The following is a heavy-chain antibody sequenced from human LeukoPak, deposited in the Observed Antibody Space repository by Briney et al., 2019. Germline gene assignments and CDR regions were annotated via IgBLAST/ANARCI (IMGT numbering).Heavy chain of an antibody. D-gene: IGHD6-19*01. CDR3: ATTISGATTKFDY. Sequence: PGGSLRLSCAASGFTFSTHAMSWVRQAPGKGLEWVSDISASGGSTYYADSVKGRFTVSRDNSKNTVYLQMSSLRADDTAVYYCATTISGATTKFDYWGQGTLVTVSS. CDR2: ISASGGST. CDR1: GFTFSTHA. J-gene: IGHJ4*02. V-gene: IGHV3-23*01.